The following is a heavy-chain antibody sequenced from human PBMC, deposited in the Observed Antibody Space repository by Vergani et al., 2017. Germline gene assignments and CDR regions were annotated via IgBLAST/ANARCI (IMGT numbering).Heavy chain of an antibody. CDR3: ARGPSGP. Sequence: QVQLVESGGGVVQPGRSLRLSCAASGFTFSSYGMHWVRQAPGKGLEWVAVISYDGSNKYYADSVKGRFTISRDNSKNTLYLQMNSLRAEDTAVYYCARGPSGPWGQGTLVTVSS. CDR2: ISYDGSNK. D-gene: IGHD3-10*01. CDR1: GFTFSSYG. J-gene: IGHJ5*02. V-gene: IGHV3-30*03.